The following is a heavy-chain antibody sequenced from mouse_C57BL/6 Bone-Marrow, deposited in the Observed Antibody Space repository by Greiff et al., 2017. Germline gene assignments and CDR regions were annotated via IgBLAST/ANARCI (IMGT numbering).Heavy chain of an antibody. D-gene: IGHD1-1*01. Sequence: VHLVESGAELMKPGASVKLSCKATGYTFTGYWIEWVKQRPGHGLAWIGEILPGSGSTNYNEKFKGNATFTADTSSNTAYMQLSSLTTEDSAIYYCARWTTGFAYWGQGTLVTVSA. CDR1: GYTFTGYW. J-gene: IGHJ3*01. V-gene: IGHV1-9*01. CDR2: ILPGSGST. CDR3: ARWTTGFAY.